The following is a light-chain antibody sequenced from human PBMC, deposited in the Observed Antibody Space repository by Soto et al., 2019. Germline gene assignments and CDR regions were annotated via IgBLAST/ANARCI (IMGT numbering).Light chain of an antibody. J-gene: IGKJ5*01. V-gene: IGKV1-39*01. CDR3: QQTYYTPLT. Sequence: DIQMTQSPPALSASLGGRVTITCRASQSISSYLNWYQQKVGKAPKLLIYASTNLVSGVPARFNGRGAGTDFTLTISRLQPEDSAIYYCQQTYYTPLTFGQGTRLEIK. CDR2: AST. CDR1: QSISSY.